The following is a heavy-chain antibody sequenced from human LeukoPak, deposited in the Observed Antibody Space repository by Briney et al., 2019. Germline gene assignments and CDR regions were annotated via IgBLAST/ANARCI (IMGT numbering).Heavy chain of an antibody. V-gene: IGHV3-23*01. J-gene: IGHJ1*01. CDR1: GFTFSSYA. Sequence: GGSLRLSCAASGFTFSSYAVSWVRQAPGKGLEWVSTISGSDGSTYYADSVKGRFTISRDNSKNTLYLQMNSLRAEDTAVYYCARDIVRGEYFQHWGQGTLVTVSS. CDR3: ARDIVRGEYFQH. CDR2: ISGSDGST. D-gene: IGHD3-16*02.